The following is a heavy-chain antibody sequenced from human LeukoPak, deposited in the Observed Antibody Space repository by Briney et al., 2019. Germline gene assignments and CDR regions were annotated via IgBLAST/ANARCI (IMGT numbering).Heavy chain of an antibody. CDR1: GFTFSSHA. J-gene: IGHJ4*02. Sequence: AGSLRLSCAASGFTFSSHAMSWVRQAPGKGLEWVSATSGSGGSTYYADSEKGRFTISRDSSKNTLYLQMNSLRAEDTPVYYCAKGIVSWERRAAFDSWGQGTLVTVSS. CDR3: AKGIVSWERRAAFDS. CDR2: TSGSGGST. D-gene: IGHD1-26*01. V-gene: IGHV3-23*01.